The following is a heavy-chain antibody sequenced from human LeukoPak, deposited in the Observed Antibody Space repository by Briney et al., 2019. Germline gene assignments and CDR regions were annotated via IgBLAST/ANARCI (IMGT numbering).Heavy chain of an antibody. CDR2: INAGNGNT. Sequence: ASVKVSCKASGGTFSSYAISWVRQAPGQRLEWMGWINAGNGNTKYSQKFQGRVTITRDTSASTAYMELSSLRSEDTAVYYCARGPSTTVTTSFWSYWGQGTLVTVSS. D-gene: IGHD4-17*01. CDR1: GGTFSSYA. J-gene: IGHJ4*02. V-gene: IGHV1-3*01. CDR3: ARGPSTTVTTSFWSY.